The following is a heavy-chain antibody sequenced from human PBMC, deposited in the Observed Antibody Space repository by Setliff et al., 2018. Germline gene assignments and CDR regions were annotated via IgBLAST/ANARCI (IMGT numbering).Heavy chain of an antibody. CDR2: INHSGST. V-gene: IGHV4-34*01. D-gene: IGHD4-17*01. J-gene: IGHJ6*03. CDR1: GGSFSDYY. Sequence: SETLSLTCAVYGGSFSDYYWSWIRQSPGKGLEWIGEINHSGSTNYNPSLKTRVTISVDTSKNQFSLTLSSVTAAETAVYYCARETTMTYYFYYMDVWGKGTTVTVSS. CDR3: ARETTMTYYFYYMDV.